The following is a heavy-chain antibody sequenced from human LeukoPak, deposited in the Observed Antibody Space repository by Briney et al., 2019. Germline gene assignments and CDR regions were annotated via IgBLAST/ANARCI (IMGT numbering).Heavy chain of an antibody. D-gene: IGHD3-10*01. CDR3: ASCLEVLRFDQSCGMDV. CDR2: IIPIFGTA. Sequence: SVKVSCKASGGTFSSYAISWVRQAPGQGLEWMGGIIPIFGTANYAQKFQGRVTITTDESTSTAYMELSSLRSEDTAVYYCASCLEVLRFDQSCGMDVWGKGTTVTVSS. CDR1: GGTFSSYA. V-gene: IGHV1-69*05. J-gene: IGHJ6*03.